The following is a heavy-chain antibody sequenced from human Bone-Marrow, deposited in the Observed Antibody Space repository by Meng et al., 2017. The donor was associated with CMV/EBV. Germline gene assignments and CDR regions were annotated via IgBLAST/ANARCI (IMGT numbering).Heavy chain of an antibody. Sequence: GESLKISCAASGFTFSSYAMSWVRQAPGKGLEWVSVIYSGGSSTYYADSVKGRFTISRDNSKNTLYLQMNSLRAEDTAVYYCARGPDYSYFDYWGQGTLVTVSS. V-gene: IGHV3-23*03. D-gene: IGHD4-11*01. CDR2: IYSGGSST. CDR1: GFTFSSYA. CDR3: ARGPDYSYFDY. J-gene: IGHJ4*02.